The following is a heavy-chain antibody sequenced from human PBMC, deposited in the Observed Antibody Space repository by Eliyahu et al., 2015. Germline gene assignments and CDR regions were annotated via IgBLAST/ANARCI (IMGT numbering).Heavy chain of an antibody. V-gene: IGHV5-51*03. D-gene: IGHD4-17*01. J-gene: IGHJ5*02. CDR1: GYSFTSYW. CDR2: IYPDDSDT. Sequence: EVQLVQSGAEVKKPGESLKISCKASGYSFTSYWIAWVRQMPGKGLEWMGVIYPDDSDTKYSPSFQGQVTISADKSISTAYLQWSSLKASDTAMYYCARSTVTTSWFDPWGQGTLVTVSS. CDR3: ARSTVTTSWFDP.